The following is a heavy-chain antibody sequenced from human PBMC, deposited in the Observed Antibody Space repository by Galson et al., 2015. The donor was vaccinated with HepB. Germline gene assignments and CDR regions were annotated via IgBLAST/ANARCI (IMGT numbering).Heavy chain of an antibody. Sequence: VKVSCKASGDTFSSYLLSWVRQAPGQGLEWMGGIVPLFGTANYAEKFQDRLTITADESTNTAYMELSSLRSEDTAIYFCARPSTKFDTSGPTDSWGQGTLVTVSS. D-gene: IGHD3-22*01. CDR3: ARPSTKFDTSGPTDS. V-gene: IGHV1-69*01. CDR1: GDTFSSYL. J-gene: IGHJ4*02. CDR2: IVPLFGTA.